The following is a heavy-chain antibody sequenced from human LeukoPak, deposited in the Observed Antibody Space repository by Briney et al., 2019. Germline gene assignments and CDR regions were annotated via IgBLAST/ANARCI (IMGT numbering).Heavy chain of an antibody. CDR1: GFTFSSYA. J-gene: IGHJ4*02. D-gene: IGHD2-21*02. CDR2: ISGSGGST. Sequence: GGSLRLSCAASGFTFSSYAMSWVRQAPGKGLEWVPAISGSGGSTYYADSVKGRFTISRDNSKNTLYLQMNSLRAEDTAVYYCANVFGVVVTGYFNYWGQGTLVTVSS. CDR3: ANVFGVVVTGYFNY. V-gene: IGHV3-23*01.